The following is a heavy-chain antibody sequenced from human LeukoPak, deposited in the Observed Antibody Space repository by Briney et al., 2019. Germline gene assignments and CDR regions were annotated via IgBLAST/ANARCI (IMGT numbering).Heavy chain of an antibody. CDR2: INHSGST. CDR1: GGSFSGYY. Sequence: PSETLSLTCAVYGGSFSGYYWSWIRQPPGKGLEWIGEINHSGSTNYNPSLKSRVTISVDTSKNQFSLKLSSVTAADPAVYYCARGLQGAVVVVAATFFDYWGQGTLVTVSS. CDR3: ARGLQGAVVVVAATFFDY. J-gene: IGHJ4*02. V-gene: IGHV4-34*01. D-gene: IGHD2-15*01.